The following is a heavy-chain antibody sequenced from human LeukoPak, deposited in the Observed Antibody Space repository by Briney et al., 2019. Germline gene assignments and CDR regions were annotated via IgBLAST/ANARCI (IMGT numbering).Heavy chain of an antibody. CDR2: FDPEDGET. CDR3: ATPEIAVAGTFDY. CDR1: GYTLTELS. J-gene: IGHJ4*02. V-gene: IGHV1-24*01. D-gene: IGHD6-19*01. Sequence: GASVKVSCKVSGYTLTELSMHWVRQAPGKGLEWMGGFDPEDGETIHAQKFQGRVTMTEDTSTDTAYMELSSLRSEDTAVYYCATPEIAVAGTFDYWGQGTLVTVSS.